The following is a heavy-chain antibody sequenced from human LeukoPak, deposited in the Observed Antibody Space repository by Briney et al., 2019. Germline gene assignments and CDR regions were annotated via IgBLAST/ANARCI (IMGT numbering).Heavy chain of an antibody. V-gene: IGHV4-39*07. D-gene: IGHD3-9*01. CDR3: AKDSSVHWSLFEYCMDV. CDR1: GFTFSSYS. J-gene: IGHJ6*03. Sequence: GSLRLSCAASGFTFSSYSMNWVRQPPGKGLEWIGTIYYSGTTYYNPSLKSRVTISVDTSKNQFSLKLTSVTAADTAVYYCAKDSSVHWSLFEYCMDVWGKGTTVTVSS. CDR2: IYYSGTT.